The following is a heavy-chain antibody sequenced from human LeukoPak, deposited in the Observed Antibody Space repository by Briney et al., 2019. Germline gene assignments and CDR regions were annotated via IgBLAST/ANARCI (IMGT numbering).Heavy chain of an antibody. D-gene: IGHD3-3*01. J-gene: IGHJ6*03. CDR3: ARDHYDFWSGSSYYMDV. CDR2: IIPIISIA. Sequence: ASVKVSCKASQAMVSSYTIIGGRQSPGHGREWWGRIIPIISIANYAQKFQGRVTITTDKSTSTAYMELSSLRSEDTAVYYCARDHYDFWSGSSYYMDVWGKGTTVTVSS. V-gene: IGHV1-69*04. CDR1: QAMVSSYT.